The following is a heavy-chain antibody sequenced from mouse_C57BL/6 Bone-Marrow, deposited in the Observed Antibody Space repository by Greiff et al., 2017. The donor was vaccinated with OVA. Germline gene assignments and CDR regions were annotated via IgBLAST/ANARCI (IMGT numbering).Heavy chain of an antibody. CDR2: IRSKSNNYAT. CDR1: GFSFNTYA. D-gene: IGHD4-1*01. V-gene: IGHV10-1*01. J-gene: IGHJ3*01. Sequence: EVKVVESGGGLVQPKGSLKLSCAASGFSFNTYAMNWVRQAPGKGLEWVARIRSKSNNYATYYADSVKDRFTISRDDSESMLYLQMNNLKTEDAAMYYCVRVTGPYWGQGTLVTVSA. CDR3: VRVTGPY.